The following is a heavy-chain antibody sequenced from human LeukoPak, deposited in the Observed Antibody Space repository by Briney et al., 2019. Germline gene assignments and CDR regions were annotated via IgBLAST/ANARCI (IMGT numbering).Heavy chain of an antibody. Sequence: GGSLRLSCAASGFIFSTYSMNWVRQAPGKGLEWVSSISSSTSYIYYADSVKGRFTISRDNAKNSLYLQMNSLRLEDTAVYYCARENSGSYYQFDCWGQGTLVTVSS. V-gene: IGHV3-21*01. J-gene: IGHJ4*02. CDR3: ARENSGSYYQFDC. CDR1: GFIFSTYS. D-gene: IGHD1-26*01. CDR2: ISSSTSYI.